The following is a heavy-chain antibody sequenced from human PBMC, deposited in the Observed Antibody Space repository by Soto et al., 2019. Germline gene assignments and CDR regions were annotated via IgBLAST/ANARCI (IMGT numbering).Heavy chain of an antibody. J-gene: IGHJ4*01. CDR3: AKLTWIQLWSRNCVLDY. CDR1: GFNFSNFA. D-gene: IGHD5-18*01. V-gene: IGHV3-23*01. Sequence: LRLSCAASGFNFSNFAMSWVRQAPGKGLEWVSGISNSGGTTYYADSVKGRFTISRDNSKNTLHLHMSGLTTEDTAVYYCAKLTWIQLWSRNCVLDYWGHGTLVTVSS. CDR2: ISNSGGTT.